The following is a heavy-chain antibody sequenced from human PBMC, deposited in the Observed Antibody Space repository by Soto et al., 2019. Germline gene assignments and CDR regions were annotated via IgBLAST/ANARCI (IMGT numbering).Heavy chain of an antibody. CDR3: ARDPEYCSGGSCSASGWFDP. CDR1: GGSISSSSYY. J-gene: IGHJ5*02. V-gene: IGHV4-39*07. D-gene: IGHD2-15*01. CDR2: IYYSRST. Sequence: SETLSLTCTFSGGSISSSSYYLGWIRQPPGKGLEWIGSIYYSRSTYYNPSLKSRVTISSDTSKNQFSLKLTSVTAADTAVYYCARDPEYCSGGSCSASGWFDPWGQGTLVTVSS.